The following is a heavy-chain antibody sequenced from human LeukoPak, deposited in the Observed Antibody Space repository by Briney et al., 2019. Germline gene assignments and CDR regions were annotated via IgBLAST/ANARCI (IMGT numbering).Heavy chain of an antibody. CDR1: GGSFSGYY. CDR2: INHSGST. CDR3: ARRIAARPRGYWFDP. V-gene: IGHV4-34*01. Sequence: SETLSLTCAVYGGSFSGYYWSWIRQPPGKGLEWIGEINHSGSTNYNPSLKSRVIISVDTSKNQFSLKVSSVTAADTAVYYCARRIAARPRGYWFDPWGQGTLVTVSS. J-gene: IGHJ5*02. D-gene: IGHD6-6*01.